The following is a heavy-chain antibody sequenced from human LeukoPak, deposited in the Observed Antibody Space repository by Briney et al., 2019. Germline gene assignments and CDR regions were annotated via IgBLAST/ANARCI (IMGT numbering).Heavy chain of an antibody. CDR2: IWYDGSNK. D-gene: IGHD5-12*01. CDR1: GFTFSSYG. V-gene: IGHV3-33*01. Sequence: GGSLRLSCAASGFTFSSYGMHWVRQAPGKGLEWVAVIWYDGSNKYYADSVKGRFTISRDNSKNTLYLQMNSLRAEDTAVYYCARAHLGYGGYDESFDYWGQGTLVTVSS. J-gene: IGHJ4*01. CDR3: ARAHLGYGGYDESFDY.